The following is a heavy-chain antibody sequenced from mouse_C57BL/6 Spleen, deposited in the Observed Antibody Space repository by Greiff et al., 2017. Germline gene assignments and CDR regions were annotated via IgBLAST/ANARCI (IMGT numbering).Heavy chain of an antibody. D-gene: IGHD1-1*01. CDR1: GYTFTSYW. CDR2: IHPNSGST. V-gene: IGHV1-64*01. CDR3: AREGIFTTVVATRWYFDV. Sequence: VQLQQPGAELVKPGASVKLSCKASGYTFTSYWMHWVKQRPGQGLEWIGMIHPNSGSTNYNEKFKSKATLTVDKSSSTAYMQLSSLTSEDSAVYYCAREGIFTTVVATRWYFDVWGTGTTVTVSS. J-gene: IGHJ1*03.